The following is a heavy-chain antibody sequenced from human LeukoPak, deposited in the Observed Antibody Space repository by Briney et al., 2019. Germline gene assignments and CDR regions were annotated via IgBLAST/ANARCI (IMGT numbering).Heavy chain of an antibody. V-gene: IGHV3-49*04. CDR3: TRARGGYTSGIGY. D-gene: IGHD6-19*01. J-gene: IGHJ4*02. Sequence: GGSLRISCIGSGFNFGDYAMTWVRQAPGKGLEWVGFIRSKAFGATTESVASVKGRFSISRDDSKTIAYLQMNSLKAEDTAIYYCTRARGGYTSGIGYWGQGTLVTVSS. CDR1: GFNFGDYA. CDR2: IRSKAFGATT.